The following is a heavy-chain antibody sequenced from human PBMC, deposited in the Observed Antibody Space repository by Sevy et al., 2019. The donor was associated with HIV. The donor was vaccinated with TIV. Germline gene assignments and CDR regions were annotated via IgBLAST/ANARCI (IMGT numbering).Heavy chain of an antibody. CDR1: GAAISSGGYY. CDR2: IYHSGSS. Sequence: SETLSLTCTVSGAAISSGGYYWTWIRQHPGKGPEWIGNIYHSGSSFYNPSLKGRVVMSVVTSKNQFSLNLTSLTAADTAVYYCARVPVGSSPYYYAIDVWGQGTSVTVSS. CDR3: ARVPVGSSPYYYAIDV. J-gene: IGHJ6*02. V-gene: IGHV4-31*03. D-gene: IGHD6-6*01.